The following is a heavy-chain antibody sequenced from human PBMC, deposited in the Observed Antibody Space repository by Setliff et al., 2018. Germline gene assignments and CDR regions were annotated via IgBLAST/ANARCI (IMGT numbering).Heavy chain of an antibody. Sequence: SETLSLTCGVSGDSVISNNWWSWVRQSPGKGLEWIGEIHHSGTSNYNPSLESRVTMSVDESKNLLSLNLTSVTAADTAVYYCARASSGWYSAYYYYMDVWGKGTTVTVSS. CDR3: ARASSGWYSAYYYYMDV. D-gene: IGHD6-19*01. CDR1: GDSVISNNW. J-gene: IGHJ6*03. CDR2: IHHSGTS. V-gene: IGHV4-4*02.